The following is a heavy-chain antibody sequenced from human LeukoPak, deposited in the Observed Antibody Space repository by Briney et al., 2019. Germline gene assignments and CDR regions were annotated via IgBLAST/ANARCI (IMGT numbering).Heavy chain of an antibody. V-gene: IGHV3-64D*06. D-gene: IGHD6-19*01. CDR1: GFTFSSYA. J-gene: IGHJ6*02. CDR3: ASLSGWYSYGMDV. CDR2: ISSNGGST. Sequence: PGGSLRLSCSASGFTFSSYAMHWVRQAPGKGLEYVSAISSNGGSTYYADSVKGRFTISRDNSKNTLYLQMSSLRAEDTAVYYCASLSGWYSYGMDVWGQGTTVTVSS.